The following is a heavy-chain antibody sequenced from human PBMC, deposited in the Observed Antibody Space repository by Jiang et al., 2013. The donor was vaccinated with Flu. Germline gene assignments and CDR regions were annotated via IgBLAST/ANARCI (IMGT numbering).Heavy chain of an antibody. J-gene: IGHJ4*02. CDR3: VKTRVEGSSWGIGGFDS. CDR1: GLIFSRFA. V-gene: IGHV3-23*01. D-gene: IGHD6-13*01. CDR2: ISASGGNV. Sequence: PGGSLRLSCAASGLIFSRFAMTWVRQAPGKGLKWVSSISASGGNVYYADSAKGRFTISRDNSYGKVFLQMNSLRVDDTAVYYCVKTRVEGSSWGIGGFDSWGQGTLVTVSS.